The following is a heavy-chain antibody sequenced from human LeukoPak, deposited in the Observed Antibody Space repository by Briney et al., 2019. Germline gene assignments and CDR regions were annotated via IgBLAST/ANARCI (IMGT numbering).Heavy chain of an antibody. CDR2: ISAYNGNT. J-gene: IGHJ4*02. D-gene: IGHD6-6*01. Sequence: ASVKVSCKASGYTFTSYGISWVRQAPGQGLEWMGWISAYNGNTNYAQKLQGRVTMTTDTSTGTAYMELRSLRSDDTAVYYCARDRYSSSSGESGYWGQGTLVTVSS. CDR1: GYTFTSYG. V-gene: IGHV1-18*01. CDR3: ARDRYSSSSGESGY.